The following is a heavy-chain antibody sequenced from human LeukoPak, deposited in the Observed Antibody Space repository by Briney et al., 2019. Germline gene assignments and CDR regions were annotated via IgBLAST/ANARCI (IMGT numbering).Heavy chain of an antibody. J-gene: IGHJ4*02. CDR2: IYHSGTT. D-gene: IGHD3-22*01. CDR3: ASRGRVYYYDSSGYSHPIDY. V-gene: IGHV4-59*08. CDR1: GGSISTYY. Sequence: PSETLSLTCTVSGGSISTYYWSWVRQPPGKGLEWIGYIYHSGTTNSNPSLKSRVSIPVDTSKNLFSLKLGSVTAADTAVYYCASRGRVYYYDSSGYSHPIDYWGQGTLVTVSS.